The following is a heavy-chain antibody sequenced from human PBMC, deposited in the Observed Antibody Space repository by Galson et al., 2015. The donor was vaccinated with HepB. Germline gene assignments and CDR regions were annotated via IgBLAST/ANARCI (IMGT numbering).Heavy chain of an antibody. CDR1: GFTFSRHS. J-gene: IGHJ4*02. CDR3: AREEGIRFYDWAIPVSFFQY. CDR2: ITYDGSKQ. Sequence: SLRLSCAASGFTFSRHSMIWVRQAPGKGLEWVAIITYDGSKQFYGDAVSGRITVTRDDSKNTVYLEMNSLTTADTAIYYCAREEGIRFYDWAIPVSFFQYWGQGTLAIVSS. D-gene: IGHD3-9*01. V-gene: IGHV3-30*03.